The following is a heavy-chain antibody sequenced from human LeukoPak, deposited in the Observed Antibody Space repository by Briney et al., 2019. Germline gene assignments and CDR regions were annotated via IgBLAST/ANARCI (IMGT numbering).Heavy chain of an antibody. D-gene: IGHD6-13*01. CDR2: INPNSGGT. CDR3: ARGSKPRIAAAAPC. J-gene: IGHJ4*02. CDR1: GYTFTRYY. V-gene: IGHV1-2*02. Sequence: SSVKVSCKASGYTFTRYYMHWVRQAPGQGREWMGWINPNSGGTNYAQKFQGRVTMTRDTSISTAYMELSRLRSDDTAVYYCARGSKPRIAAAAPCWGQGTLVTVSS.